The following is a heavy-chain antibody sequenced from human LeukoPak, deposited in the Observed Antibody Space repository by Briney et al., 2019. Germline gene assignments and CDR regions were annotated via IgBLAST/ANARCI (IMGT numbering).Heavy chain of an antibody. Sequence: PGGSLRLSCAASGLTFNNYAMSWVRRAPGKGLEWVSHVSGSGGATYYADSVKGRFTISRDNSKNTLYLQMNSLRAEDTAVYYCAKRTDVLTGYYNGWGRGNLVTVSS. V-gene: IGHV3-23*01. J-gene: IGHJ4*02. D-gene: IGHD3-9*01. CDR2: VSGSGGAT. CDR1: GLTFNNYA. CDR3: AKRTDVLTGYYNG.